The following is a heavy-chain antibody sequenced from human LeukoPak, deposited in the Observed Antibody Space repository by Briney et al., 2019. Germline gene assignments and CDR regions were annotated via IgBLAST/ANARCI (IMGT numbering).Heavy chain of an antibody. J-gene: IGHJ4*02. CDR1: GFTFSSYW. CDR2: INSDGSST. V-gene: IGHV3-74*01. Sequence: GGSLRLSCAASGFTFSSYWMHWVRQAPGKGLVWVSRINSDGSSTSYADSVKGRFTISRDNAKNALCLQMNSLRAEDTAVYYCARVPVSRAIDYWGQGTLVTVSS. CDR3: ARVPVSRAIDY. D-gene: IGHD3-3*02.